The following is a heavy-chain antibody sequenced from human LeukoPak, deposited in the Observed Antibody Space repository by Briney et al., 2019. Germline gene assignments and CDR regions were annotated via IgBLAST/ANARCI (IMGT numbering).Heavy chain of an antibody. D-gene: IGHD4-23*01. CDR1: GFSVSNNY. Sequence: GGSLRLSCAASGFSVSNNYMSWVRQAPGKGLEWVSVIYSGGSTYYADSVKGRFTISRDNSKNTLYLQMNSLRAEDTAVYYCAREAVGYFDYWGQGTLVTVSS. CDR3: AREAVGYFDY. CDR2: IYSGGST. V-gene: IGHV3-66*01. J-gene: IGHJ4*02.